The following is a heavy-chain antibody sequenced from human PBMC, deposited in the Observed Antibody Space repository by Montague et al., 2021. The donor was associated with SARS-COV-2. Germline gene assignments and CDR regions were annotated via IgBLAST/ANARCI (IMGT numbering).Heavy chain of an antibody. D-gene: IGHD3-9*01. CDR1: GFSLSTPNVG. CDR3: AHLIRYYDIFTGIPFDY. V-gene: IGHV2-5*01. J-gene: IGHJ4*02. Sequence: PALVKPTQTLTLTCTLSGFSLSTPNVGVGWIRQPPGKALEWVAVXYSNDEKRYSPSLRNRLTITKDTAKNQVVLSLTYVDPADTATYYCAHLIRYYDIFTGIPFDYWGQGSQVTVPS. CDR2: XYSNDEK.